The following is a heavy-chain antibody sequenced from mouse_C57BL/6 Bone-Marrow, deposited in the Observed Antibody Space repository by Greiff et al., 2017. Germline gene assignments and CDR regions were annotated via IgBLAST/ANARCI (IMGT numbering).Heavy chain of an antibody. V-gene: IGHV14-4*01. CDR2: IDPENGDT. Sequence: EVKLQESGAELVRPGASVKLSCTASGFNIKDDYMHWVKQRPEQGLEWIGWIDPENGDTEYASKFQGKGTITADTSSNTAYPQLSSLTSEDTAVYYCTTYYGSSPWFAYWGQGTLVTVSA. J-gene: IGHJ3*01. CDR3: TTYYGSSPWFAY. D-gene: IGHD1-1*01. CDR1: GFNIKDDY.